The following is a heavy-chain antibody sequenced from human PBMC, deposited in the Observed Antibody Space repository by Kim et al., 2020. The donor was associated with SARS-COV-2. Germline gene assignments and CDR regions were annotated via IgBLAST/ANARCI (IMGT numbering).Heavy chain of an antibody. D-gene: IGHD2-2*01. CDR1: GFTFSSYG. CDR2: ISYDGSNK. CDR3: AKDPYTHLVVPAAIDY. Sequence: GGSLRLSCAASGFTFSSYGMHWVRQAPGKGLEWVAVISYDGSNKYYADSVKGRFTISRDNSKNTLYLQMNSLRAEDTAVYYCAKDPYTHLVVPAAIDYWGQGTLVTVSS. V-gene: IGHV3-30*18. J-gene: IGHJ4*02.